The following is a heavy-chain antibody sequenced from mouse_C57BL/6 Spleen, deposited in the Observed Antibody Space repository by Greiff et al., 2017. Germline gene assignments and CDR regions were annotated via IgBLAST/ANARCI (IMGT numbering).Heavy chain of an antibody. V-gene: IGHV6-3*01. J-gene: IGHJ3*01. D-gene: IGHD1-1*01. CDR1: GFTFSNYW. CDR3: TARYYGSSPFAY. CDR2: IRLKSDNYAT. Sequence: EVQLVESGGGLVQPGGSMKLSCVASGFTFSNYWMNWVRQSPEKGLAWVAQIRLKSDNYATHYAESVKGRFTISRDDSKSSVYLQMNNLRAEDTGIYYCTARYYGSSPFAYWGQGTLVTVSA.